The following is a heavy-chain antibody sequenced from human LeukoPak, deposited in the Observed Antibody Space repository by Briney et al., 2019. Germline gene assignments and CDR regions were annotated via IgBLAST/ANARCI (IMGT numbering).Heavy chain of an antibody. Sequence: GGSLRLSCAASGFTFSSYAMSWVRQAPGKGLEWVSAISGSGGSTYYADSVKGRFTISRDNSKNTLYLQMNSLRAEDTAVYYCAKGQFPHSRGYYEYYYYGMDVWGQGTTVTVSS. CDR2: ISGSGGST. D-gene: IGHD3-22*01. J-gene: IGHJ6*02. CDR1: GFTFSSYA. V-gene: IGHV3-23*01. CDR3: AKGQFPHSRGYYEYYYYGMDV.